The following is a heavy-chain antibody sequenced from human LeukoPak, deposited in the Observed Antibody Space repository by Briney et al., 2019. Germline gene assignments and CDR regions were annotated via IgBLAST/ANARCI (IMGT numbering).Heavy chain of an antibody. CDR2: ISLYNGNT. D-gene: IGHD6-19*01. Sequence: ASVKVSCKAPGYSLTSYGISWVRQAPGQGLEWMGWISLYNGNTNYAQKLQGRVTMTTDTSTSTAYMELRSLRSDDTAVYFCARGTSEVAGISYWGQGTLVTVSS. CDR1: GYSLTSYG. V-gene: IGHV1-18*01. CDR3: ARGTSEVAGISY. J-gene: IGHJ4*02.